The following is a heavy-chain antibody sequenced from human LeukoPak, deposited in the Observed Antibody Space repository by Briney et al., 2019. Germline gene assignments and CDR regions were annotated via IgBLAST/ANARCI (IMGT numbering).Heavy chain of an antibody. D-gene: IGHD1-26*01. J-gene: IGHJ3*02. V-gene: IGHV3-30*03. CDR2: ISYDGSNK. CDR1: GFTSSSYG. CDR3: AAELDAFDI. Sequence: GGSLRLSCAASGFTSSSYGMHWVRQAPGKGLEWVAVISYDGSNKYYADSVKGRFTISRDNSKNTLYLQMNSLRAEDTAVYYCAAELDAFDIWGQGTMVTVSS.